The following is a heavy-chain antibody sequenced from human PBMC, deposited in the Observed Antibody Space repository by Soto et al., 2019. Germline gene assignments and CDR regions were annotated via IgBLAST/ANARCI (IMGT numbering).Heavy chain of an antibody. Sequence: GGSLRLSCAASGFTFSSYWMSWVRQAPGEGLEWVANIKQDGSEKYYVDSVKGRFTISRDNAKNSLYLQMNSLRAEDTAVYYCARVSSYQLLTNDYWGQGTLVTVSS. CDR1: GFTFSSYW. J-gene: IGHJ4*02. D-gene: IGHD2-2*01. CDR3: ARVSSYQLLTNDY. CDR2: IKQDGSEK. V-gene: IGHV3-7*01.